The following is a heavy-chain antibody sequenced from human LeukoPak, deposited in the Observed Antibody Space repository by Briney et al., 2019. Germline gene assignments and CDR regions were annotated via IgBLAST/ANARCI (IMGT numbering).Heavy chain of an antibody. D-gene: IGHD2-8*01. CDR2: IIPIFGTA. CDR1: GGTFSSYA. CDR3: ARGSGVWKPSEYFQH. Sequence: SVKVSCKASGGTFSSYAISWVRQAPGQGLEWVGGIIPIFGTANYAQKFQGRVTITADESTSTAYMELSSLRSEDTAVYYCARGSGVWKPSEYFQHWGQGTLVTVSS. V-gene: IGHV1-69*01. J-gene: IGHJ1*01.